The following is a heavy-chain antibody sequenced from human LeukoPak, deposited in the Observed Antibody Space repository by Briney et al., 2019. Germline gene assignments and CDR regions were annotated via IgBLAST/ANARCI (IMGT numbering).Heavy chain of an antibody. J-gene: IGHJ1*01. CDR2: ISYDGSNK. CDR1: GFTFGTYS. CDR3: AKGAIYDSSGYYRAEYFQH. D-gene: IGHD3-22*01. Sequence: QSGGSLRLSCAASGFTFGTYSMHWVRQAPGKGLEWVAVISYDGSNKYYADSVKGRFTISRDNSKNTLYLQMSSLRAEDTAVYYCAKGAIYDSSGYYRAEYFQHWGQGTLVTVSS. V-gene: IGHV3-30*18.